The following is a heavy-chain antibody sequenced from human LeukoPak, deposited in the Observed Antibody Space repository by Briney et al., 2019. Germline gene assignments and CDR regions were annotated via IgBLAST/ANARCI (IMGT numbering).Heavy chain of an antibody. CDR1: VFTFNNYS. D-gene: IGHD3-10*01. Sequence: GGCLRLSSAASVFTFNNYSMHWVRQAPGKGLEWVAFIRYNGNNQYYADSVKGRFTISRYNSKNTLYLQMNSLKGDDTAVYYCAKDSAFYYIDVWGKGTTVIISS. CDR2: IRYNGNNQ. CDR3: AKDSAFYYIDV. J-gene: IGHJ6*03. V-gene: IGHV3-30*02.